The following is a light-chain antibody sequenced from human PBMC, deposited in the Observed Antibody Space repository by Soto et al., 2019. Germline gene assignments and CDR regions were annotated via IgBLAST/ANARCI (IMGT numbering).Light chain of an antibody. CDR2: GAS. Sequence: EIVMTQSPVTLSVSPGERVTLSCRASQSVSSNLAWYQQKPGQAPRLLIYGASTRATGIPATFSGSGSGTDFTLTISRLEPEDFAVYYCQQYGSSPWAFGPGTKVDIK. CDR3: QQYGSSPWA. V-gene: IGKV3-20*01. J-gene: IGKJ1*01. CDR1: QSVSSN.